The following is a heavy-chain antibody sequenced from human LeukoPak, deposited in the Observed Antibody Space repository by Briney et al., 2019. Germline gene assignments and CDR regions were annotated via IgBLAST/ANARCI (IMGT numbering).Heavy chain of an antibody. D-gene: IGHD3-10*01. J-gene: IGHJ5*02. CDR3: ARAHTFYGSGSNEVWFDP. CDR1: GFTVSSNY. V-gene: IGHV3-53*01. CDR2: IYSGGST. Sequence: GGSLRLSCAASGFTVSSNYMSWVRQAPGKGLEWVSVIYSGGSTYYADSVTGRFTISRDNSKNTLYLQMNSLRAEDTAVYYCARAHTFYGSGSNEVWFDPWGQGTLVTVSS.